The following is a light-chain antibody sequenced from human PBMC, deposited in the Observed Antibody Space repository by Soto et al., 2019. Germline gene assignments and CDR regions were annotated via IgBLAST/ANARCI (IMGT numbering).Light chain of an antibody. V-gene: IGLV2-14*01. CDR1: SRDVGGYNY. CDR2: EVS. CDR3: SSYTSSSTLL. J-gene: IGLJ2*01. Sequence: QSALTQPASVPGSPGQSITISCTGTSRDVGGYNYVSWYQQHPGKAPKLMIYEVSNRPSGVSNRFSGSKSGNTASLTISGLQAEDEADYYCSSYTSSSTLLCGGGTEVTVL.